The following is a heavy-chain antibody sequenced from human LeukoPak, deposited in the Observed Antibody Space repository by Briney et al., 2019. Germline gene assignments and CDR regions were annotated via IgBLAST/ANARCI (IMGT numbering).Heavy chain of an antibody. D-gene: IGHD3-22*01. CDR2: IYYSGST. V-gene: IGHV4-31*03. Sequence: SETLSLTCTVSGGSISSGGYSWSWIRQPPGKGLEWIGYIYYSGSTYYNPSLKSRVTISVDTSKNQFSLKLSSVTAADTAVYYCARGGAHSSASVDYWGQGTLVTVSS. CDR1: GGSISSGGYS. J-gene: IGHJ4*02. CDR3: ARGGAHSSASVDY.